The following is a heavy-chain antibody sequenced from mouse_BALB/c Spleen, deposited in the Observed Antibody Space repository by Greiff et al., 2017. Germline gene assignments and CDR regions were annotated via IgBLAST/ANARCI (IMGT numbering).Heavy chain of an antibody. CDR3: AREGYYYGSRRNYFDY. CDR2: IYPYNGGT. V-gene: IGHV1S29*02. J-gene: IGHJ2*01. D-gene: IGHD1-1*01. CDR1: GYTFTDYN. Sequence: VQLKQSGPELVKPGASVKISCKASGYTFTDYNMHWVKQSHGKSLEWIGYIYPYNGGTGYNQKFKSKATLTVDNSSSTAYMELRSLTSEDSAVYYCAREGYYYGSRRNYFDYWGQGTTLTVSS.